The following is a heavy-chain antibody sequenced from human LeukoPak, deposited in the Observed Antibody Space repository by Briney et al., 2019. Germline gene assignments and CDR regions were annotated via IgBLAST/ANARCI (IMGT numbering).Heavy chain of an antibody. D-gene: IGHD2-15*01. CDR1: GFTFSNYG. V-gene: IGHV3-33*06. CDR3: VKDGGYCSGGSCYSGAEYFQH. J-gene: IGHJ1*01. CDR2: IWYDGSNK. Sequence: GGSLRLSCAASGFTFSNYGMHWVRQAPGKGLEWVAVIWYDGSNKYYADSVKGRFTISRDNSKNTLHLQMNSLRAEDTAVYYCVKDGGYCSGGSCYSGAEYFQHWGQGTLVTVSS.